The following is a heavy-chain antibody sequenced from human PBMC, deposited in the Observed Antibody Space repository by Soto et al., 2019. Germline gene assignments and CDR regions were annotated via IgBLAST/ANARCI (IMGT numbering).Heavy chain of an antibody. CDR2: IWYDGSNK. Sequence: QVQLVESGGGVVQPGRSLRLSCAASGFTFSSYGMHWVRQAPGKGLEWVAVIWYDGSNKYYADSVKGRFTISRDNSKNTLYLQMNSLRAEDTAVYSCAREDGLLWFGELGPVAYWGQGPLVNVS. D-gene: IGHD3-10*01. CDR3: AREDGLLWFGELGPVAY. CDR1: GFTFSSYG. J-gene: IGHJ4*02. V-gene: IGHV3-33*01.